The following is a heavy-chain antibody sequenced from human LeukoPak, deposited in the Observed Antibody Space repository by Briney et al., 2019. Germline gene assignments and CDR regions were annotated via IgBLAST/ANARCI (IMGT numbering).Heavy chain of an antibody. V-gene: IGHV3-66*01. Sequence: GGSLRLSCVVSGFSVSSNYMSWVRQAPGKGLEWGSIIYSGGVTYHADSVKRRFTISRDDSKNMLYLQMNRVRAEETALYYCARDLGYYDSSGVPDDAFDVWGQGTMATVSS. CDR3: ARDLGYYDSSGVPDDAFDV. CDR1: GFSVSSNY. CDR2: IYSGGVT. D-gene: IGHD3-22*01. J-gene: IGHJ3*01.